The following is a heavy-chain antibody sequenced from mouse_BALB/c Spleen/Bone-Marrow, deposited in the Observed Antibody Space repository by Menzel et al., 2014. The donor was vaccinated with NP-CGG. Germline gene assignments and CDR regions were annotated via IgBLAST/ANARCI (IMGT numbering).Heavy chain of an antibody. CDR3: ARFPMDY. Sequence: EVQVVEPGGGLVQPGGSLRLSCTTSGFTFTDYYMSWVRQPPGKALEWLAFIRNKAYGYTTEYSASVRGRFTTSRDNSQSILYLQMNTLRAEDSATYYCARFPMDYWGQGTSVTVSS. CDR1: GFTFTDYY. V-gene: IGHV7-3*02. CDR2: IRNKAYGYTT. J-gene: IGHJ4*01.